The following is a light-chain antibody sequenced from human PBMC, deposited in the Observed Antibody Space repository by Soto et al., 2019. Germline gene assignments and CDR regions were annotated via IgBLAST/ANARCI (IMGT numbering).Light chain of an antibody. V-gene: IGKV1-39*01. J-gene: IGKJ4*01. CDR1: QSISSY. CDR3: QQSYSTLLT. Sequence: DIQMTQSPSSLSASVGDRVTITCRASQSISSYLNWYQQKPGKAPKLLIYAASSLQSGVPSRFSGSGSGTYFTLTISSLQPEDFATDYCQQSYSTLLTFGGGTKVEIK. CDR2: AAS.